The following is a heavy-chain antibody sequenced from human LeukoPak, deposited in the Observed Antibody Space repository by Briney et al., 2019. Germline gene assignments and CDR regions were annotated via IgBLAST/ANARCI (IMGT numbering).Heavy chain of an antibody. CDR2: IIPMFGTA. D-gene: IGHD3-3*01. V-gene: IGHV1-69*06. J-gene: IGHJ4*02. CDR3: ARPGGPYDFWSGYSAPYDY. CDR1: GGTFSNYA. Sequence: GASVKASCKASGGTFSNYAISWVRQAPGQGLEWVAGIIPMFGTADSAQKFQGRVTIRADKSTSTAYMELSSLRSEDTAVYYCARPGGPYDFWSGYSAPYDYWGQGTLVTVSS.